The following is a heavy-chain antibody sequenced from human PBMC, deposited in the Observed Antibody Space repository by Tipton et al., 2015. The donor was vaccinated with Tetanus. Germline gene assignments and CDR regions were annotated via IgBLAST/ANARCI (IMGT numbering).Heavy chain of an antibody. Sequence: TLSLTCTVSGGSVTSDNHYWNWIRQPPGKGLEWVSYISSSGSAIYYADSVKGRFTISRDNAKNSLSLQVNSLRAEDTAVYYCARVWGRGQLVTKPNWYFDLWGRGTLVTVSS. V-gene: IGHV3-11*01. J-gene: IGHJ2*01. D-gene: IGHD6-6*01. CDR1: GGSVTSDNHY. CDR2: ISSSGSAI. CDR3: ARVWGRGQLVTKPNWYFDL.